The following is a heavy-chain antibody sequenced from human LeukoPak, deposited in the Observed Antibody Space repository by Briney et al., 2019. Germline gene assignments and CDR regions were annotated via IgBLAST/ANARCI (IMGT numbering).Heavy chain of an antibody. CDR3: AKDRGSLNHLRRITIPLVDY. D-gene: IGHD3-3*01. J-gene: IGHJ4*02. CDR1: GFTFSSYA. V-gene: IGHV3-23*01. CDR2: ISGSGGST. Sequence: GGSLRLSCAASGFTFSSYAMSWVRQAPGKGLEWVSAISGSGGSTYYADSVKGRFTISRDNSKNMLYLQMNSLRAEDTAVYYCAKDRGSLNHLRRITIPLVDYWGQGTLVTVSS.